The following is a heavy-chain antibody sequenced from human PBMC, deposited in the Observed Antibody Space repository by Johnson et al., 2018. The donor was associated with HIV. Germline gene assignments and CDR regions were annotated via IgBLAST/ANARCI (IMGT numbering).Heavy chain of an antibody. Sequence: QVLLVESGGGLVQPGGSLRLSCAASGFTVSNKYMSWVRQAPGKGLEWVAVIWYDGSNKYYADSVKGRFTISRDNYKNTLYLQMNSLRAEDTAVYYCAKDRGYWDAFDIWGQGTMVTVSS. CDR3: AKDRGYWDAFDI. D-gene: IGHD3-22*01. J-gene: IGHJ3*02. CDR1: GFTVSNKY. V-gene: IGHV3-30*02. CDR2: IWYDGSNK.